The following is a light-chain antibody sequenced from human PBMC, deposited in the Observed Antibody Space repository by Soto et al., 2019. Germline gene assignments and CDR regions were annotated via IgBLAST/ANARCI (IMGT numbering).Light chain of an antibody. CDR2: TAS. CDR3: LQYGSSPHT. Sequence: MLTQSAATLSVSPGERVSLSCTASQSISYSLAWYQHKPGQAPRLLISTASSRATGIPDRFSGSGSGTDFTLTITRLEPEDFAVYYCLQYGSSPHTFGQGTRLEI. V-gene: IGKV3-20*01. CDR1: QSISYS. J-gene: IGKJ5*01.